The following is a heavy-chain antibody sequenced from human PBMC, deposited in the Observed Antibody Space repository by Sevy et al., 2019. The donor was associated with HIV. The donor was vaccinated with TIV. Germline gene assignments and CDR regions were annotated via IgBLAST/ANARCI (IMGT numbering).Heavy chain of an antibody. D-gene: IGHD3-22*01. CDR2: ISGSGVST. V-gene: IGHV3-23*01. J-gene: IGHJ3*02. CDR3: AKEYYDSSLGAFDI. CDR1: GFTFSNYG. Sequence: GGSLRLSCAASGFTFSNYGMSWVRQAPGKGLEWVSAISGSGVSTFYTDSVKGRFTISRDNSKNTLYLQMNSLRAEDTAVYYCAKEYYDSSLGAFDIWSRGTMVTVSS.